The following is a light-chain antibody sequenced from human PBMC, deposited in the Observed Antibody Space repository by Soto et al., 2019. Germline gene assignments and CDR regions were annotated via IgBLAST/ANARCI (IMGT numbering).Light chain of an antibody. V-gene: IGLV1-40*01. Sequence: QSVLTQPPSVXXXXXQRVTISCTGXXXNIGAGFDVHWYHQIAGTAPKLLIYGNSNRPSGVPDRFSGSKSGTSASLAINGLQAEDEAHYYCQSYDNSLSGSWVFGGGTKLTVL. CDR3: QSYDNSLSGSWV. J-gene: IGLJ3*02. CDR1: XXNIGAGFD. CDR2: GNS.